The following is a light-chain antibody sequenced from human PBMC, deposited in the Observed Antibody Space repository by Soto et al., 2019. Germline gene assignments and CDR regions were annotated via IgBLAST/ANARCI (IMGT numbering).Light chain of an antibody. CDR2: EVN. CDR1: SSDVGGYNY. V-gene: IGLV2-8*01. Sequence: QSVLTQPPSASGSAGQSFAISCTGTSSDVGGYNYVSWCQQHPGKAPKLMIYEVNKRPSGVPDRFSGPKSGNTASLTVSGLQAEDEAGYYCSSYAGSSNVFGTGTKVTVL. J-gene: IGLJ1*01. CDR3: SSYAGSSNV.